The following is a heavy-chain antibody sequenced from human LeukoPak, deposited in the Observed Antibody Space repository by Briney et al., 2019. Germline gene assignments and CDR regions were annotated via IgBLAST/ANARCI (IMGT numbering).Heavy chain of an antibody. CDR2: ISAYNGNT. D-gene: IGHD3-22*01. Sequence: ASVKVSCKASGYTFTSYGISWVRQAPGQGLEWMGWISAYNGNTNYAQKLQGRVTMTTDTSTSTAYMELRSLRSDDTAVYYCARAPHYYDSSGYSVNRGWYFDLWGRGTLVTVSS. CDR1: GYTFTSYG. CDR3: ARAPHYYDSSGYSVNRGWYFDL. V-gene: IGHV1-18*01. J-gene: IGHJ2*01.